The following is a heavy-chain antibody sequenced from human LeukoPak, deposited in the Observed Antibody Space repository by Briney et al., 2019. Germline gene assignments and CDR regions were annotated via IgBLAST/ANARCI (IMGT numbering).Heavy chain of an antibody. V-gene: IGHV4-34*01. CDR1: GGSISSYY. CDR3: ARDRPGYSYGIHYY. CDR2: INHSGST. J-gene: IGHJ4*02. Sequence: SETLSLTCTVSGGSISSYYWSWIRQPPGKGLEWIGEINHSGSTNYNPSLKSRVTISVDTSKNQFSLKLSSVTAADTAVYYCARDRPGYSYGIHYYWGQGTLVTVSS. D-gene: IGHD5-18*01.